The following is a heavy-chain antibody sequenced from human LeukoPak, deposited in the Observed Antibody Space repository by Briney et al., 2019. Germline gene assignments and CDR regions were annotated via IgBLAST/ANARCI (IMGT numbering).Heavy chain of an antibody. J-gene: IGHJ4*02. CDR2: TYNSGST. CDR1: GGSISIYY. Sequence: KPAETLSLTCTVSGGSISIYYWSWIRQPPGKGLEWLGYTYNSGSTLYNPSLKSRVTISVDTSRNEFSLRLTSLTAADAAVYYCVRDRELNDWGQGTLVTVSS. CDR3: VRDRELND. V-gene: IGHV4-59*01. D-gene: IGHD3-10*01.